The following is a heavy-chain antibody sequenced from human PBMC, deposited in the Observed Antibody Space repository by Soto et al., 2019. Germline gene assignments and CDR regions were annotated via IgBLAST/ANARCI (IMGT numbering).Heavy chain of an antibody. CDR3: AKDDRRDGYKFIYYYFDY. CDR2: ISGSGGST. CDR1: GFTFSSYA. D-gene: IGHD5-12*01. V-gene: IGHV3-23*01. J-gene: IGHJ4*02. Sequence: GGSLRLSCAASGFTFSSYAMSWVRQAPGKGLEWVSAISGSGGSTYYADSVKGRFTISRDNSKNTLYLQMNSLRAEDTAVYYCAKDDRRDGYKFIYYYFDYWGQGTLVTVSS.